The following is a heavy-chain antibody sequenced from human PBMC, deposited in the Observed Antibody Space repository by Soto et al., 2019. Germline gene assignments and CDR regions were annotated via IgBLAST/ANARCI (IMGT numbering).Heavy chain of an antibody. J-gene: IGHJ3*02. CDR3: ARESLDRDDAFDI. CDR2: INPNSGGT. V-gene: IGHV1-2*02. D-gene: IGHD1-1*01. Sequence: QVQLVQSGAEVKKPGASVKVSCKASGYTFIGYYMHWVRQAPGQGLEWMGWINPNSGGTNSAQKFQGRVTMTRDTSISTAYMELSRLRYDDTAVYYCARESLDRDDAFDIWGQGTMVTVS. CDR1: GYTFIGYY.